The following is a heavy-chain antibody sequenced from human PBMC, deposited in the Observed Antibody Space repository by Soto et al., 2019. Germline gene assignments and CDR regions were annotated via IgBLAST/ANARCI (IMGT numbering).Heavy chain of an antibody. CDR1: GRSISSYY. CDR2: IYYSGST. D-gene: IGHD2-2*01. V-gene: IGHV4-59*01. J-gene: IGHJ6*03. CDR3: ARVGFSPAAMPYYYYMDV. Sequence: PSETLSPTCPVSGRSISSYYCSWIRQPPGQGLEWIGDIYYSGSTNYNPSLKSRVTISVDTSKNQFSLKLSSVTAADTAVYYCARVGFSPAAMPYYYYMDVWGKGTTVTVSS.